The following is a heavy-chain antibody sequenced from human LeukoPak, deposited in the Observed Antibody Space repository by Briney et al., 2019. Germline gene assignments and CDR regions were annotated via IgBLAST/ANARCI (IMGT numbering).Heavy chain of an antibody. D-gene: IGHD3-10*01. CDR2: IYTSGST. V-gene: IGHV4-61*02. CDR1: GGSISSGSYY. J-gene: IGHJ4*02. Sequence: PSQTLSLTCSVSGGSISSGSYYWSWIRQPAGKELEWIGRIYTSGSTNYNPSLKSRVTISVDTSKNQFSLKLTSVTAADTAEYYCARVSGFGDPFDYWGQGTLVTVSS. CDR3: ARVSGFGDPFDY.